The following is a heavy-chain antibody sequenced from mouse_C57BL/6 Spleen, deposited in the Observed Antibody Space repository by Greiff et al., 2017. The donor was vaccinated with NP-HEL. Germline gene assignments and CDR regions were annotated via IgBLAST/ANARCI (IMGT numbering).Heavy chain of an antibody. CDR3: ARQELYYFDY. D-gene: IGHD4-1*01. CDR1: GFTFSSYG. J-gene: IGHJ2*01. Sequence: EVMLVESGGDLVKPGGSLKLSCAASGFTFSSYGMSWVRQTPDKRLEWVATISSGGSYTYYPDSVKGRFPISRDNAKNTLYLQMSSLKSEDKAMYYCARQELYYFDYWGQGTTLTVSS. V-gene: IGHV5-6*02. CDR2: ISSGGSYT.